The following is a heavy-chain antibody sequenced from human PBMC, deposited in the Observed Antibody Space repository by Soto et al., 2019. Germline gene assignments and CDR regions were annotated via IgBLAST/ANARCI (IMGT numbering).Heavy chain of an antibody. D-gene: IGHD3-3*01. J-gene: IGHJ6*02. V-gene: IGHV3-30*18. Sequence: QMQLVESGGGVVQPGRPLRLSCGASGFTFSDYGMYWVRQAPGKGLEWVAVISYGGKRKYYADSVKGRFTISRDNSKNTLYLQIDSLRPEDTAVYYCAKEIPPEIDDFWHGMDVWGQGTTVTVSS. CDR3: AKEIPPEIDDFWHGMDV. CDR2: ISYGGKRK. CDR1: GFTFSDYG.